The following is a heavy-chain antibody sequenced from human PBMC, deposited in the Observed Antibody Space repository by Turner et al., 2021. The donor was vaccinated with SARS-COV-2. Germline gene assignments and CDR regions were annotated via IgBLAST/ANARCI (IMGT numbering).Heavy chain of an antibody. V-gene: IGHV1-69*01. D-gene: IGHD3-3*01. Sequence: QVQLVQSGAEVKKPGSSVKVSCMASGGTFRRYAISWVRQAPGQGLEWMGGIIPIFGTANSAQKFQGRVTITADESTSTAYMELSSLRSEDTAVYYCAKSRGGGGYYTEAYIDSWGHGTLVTVSS. CDR1: GGTFRRYA. CDR2: IIPIFGTA. CDR3: AKSRGGGGYYTEAYIDS. J-gene: IGHJ4*01.